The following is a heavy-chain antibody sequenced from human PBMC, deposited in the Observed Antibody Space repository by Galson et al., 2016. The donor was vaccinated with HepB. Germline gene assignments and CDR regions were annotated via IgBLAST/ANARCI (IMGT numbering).Heavy chain of an antibody. Sequence: SLRLSCAASGFAFSSSGINWVRQAPGKGLQWISYVSTTIRTIYYADSVVGRFTISRDNAKNSVYLKMNSLRDDDTAVYYCARELVRSAFDLGGQGTMVTVSS. V-gene: IGHV3-48*02. J-gene: IGHJ3*01. D-gene: IGHD6-6*01. CDR1: GFAFSSSG. CDR3: ARELVRSAFDL. CDR2: VSTTIRTI.